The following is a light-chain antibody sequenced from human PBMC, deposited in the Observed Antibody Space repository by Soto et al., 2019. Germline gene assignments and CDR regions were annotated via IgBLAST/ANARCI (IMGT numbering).Light chain of an antibody. CDR3: NSYTTTSSWV. CDR1: SSDVGGYNY. CDR2: EVT. Sequence: QSALTQRASVSGSPGQSITISCTGTSSDVGGYNYVSWYQQHPGKAPKLIIYEVTNRPSGVSNRFSGSKSGNTASLTISGLQAEDEADYYCNSYTTTSSWVFGGGTKLTVL. J-gene: IGLJ3*02. V-gene: IGLV2-14*01.